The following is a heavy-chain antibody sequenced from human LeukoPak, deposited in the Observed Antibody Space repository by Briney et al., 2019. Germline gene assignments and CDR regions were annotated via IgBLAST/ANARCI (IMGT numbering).Heavy chain of an antibody. D-gene: IGHD2-8*01. Sequence: SETLSLTCGVSGGSITSTNWWSWVRHPAGRVLEWIWEGSLSGLTNYNPSVRSRFTMALDKAKNPLYLHLNSLTAADTAVYYCSGGNGSISPFGYWGQGNLVTVFS. J-gene: IGHJ4*02. V-gene: IGHV4-4*02. CDR3: SGGNGSISPFGY. CDR2: GSLSGLT. CDR1: GGSITSTNW.